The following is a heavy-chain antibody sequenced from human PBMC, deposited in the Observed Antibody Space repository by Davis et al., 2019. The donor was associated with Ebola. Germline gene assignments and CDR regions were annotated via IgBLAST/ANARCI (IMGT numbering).Heavy chain of an antibody. V-gene: IGHV1-18*04. CDR2: ISAYNGNT. CDR1: GYTFTSYG. D-gene: IGHD6-13*01. CDR3: ATAIAAAGTGFSGRRSEYYYYGMDV. Sequence: ASVKVSCKASGYTFTSYGISWVRQAPGQGLEWMGWISAYNGNTNYAQKLQGRVTMTTDTSTSTAYMELRSLRSDDTAVYYCATAIAAAGTGFSGRRSEYYYYGMDVWGKGTTVTVSS. J-gene: IGHJ6*04.